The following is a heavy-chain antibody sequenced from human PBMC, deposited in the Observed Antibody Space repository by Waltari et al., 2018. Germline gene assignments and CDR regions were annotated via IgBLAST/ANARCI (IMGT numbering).Heavy chain of an antibody. CDR1: GFTFSSAG. V-gene: IGHV3-30*02. D-gene: IGHD3-10*01. J-gene: IGHJ5*02. CDR2: IRYDGSNK. Sequence: QVQLVESGGGVVQPGGSLRLSCAASGFTFSSAGMHWVRQAPGTGLEWVAFIRYDGSNKYYADSVKGRFTISRDNSKNTLYLKMNSLRAEDTAVYYCAKDDSYYGSGSPNWFDPWGQGTLVTVSS. CDR3: AKDDSYYGSGSPNWFDP.